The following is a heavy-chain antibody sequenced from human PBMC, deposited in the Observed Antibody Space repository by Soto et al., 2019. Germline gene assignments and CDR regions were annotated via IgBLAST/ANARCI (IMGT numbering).Heavy chain of an antibody. J-gene: IGHJ5*02. CDR2: IYHSGST. Sequence: SETLSLTCAVSGGSISSSNWWSWVRQPPGKGLEWIGEIYHSGSTNYNPSLKSRVTISVDKSKNQFSLKLSSVTAADTAVYYCARTVADIRSWFDPWGQGTLVTV. D-gene: IGHD2-15*01. CDR1: GGSISSSNW. V-gene: IGHV4-4*02. CDR3: ARTVADIRSWFDP.